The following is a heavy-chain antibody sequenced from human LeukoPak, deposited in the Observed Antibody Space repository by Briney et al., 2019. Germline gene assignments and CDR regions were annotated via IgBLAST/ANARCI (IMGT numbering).Heavy chain of an antibody. D-gene: IGHD3-22*01. CDR1: GFTFSRHA. J-gene: IGHJ4*02. CDR3: AKGGDSSGYSATGDF. V-gene: IGHV3-23*01. Sequence: PGGSLRLSCVASGFTFSRHAMSWVRQAPGKGLEWVSTISGTGVRTFYADSVMGRFTISRDNSKNTLYLQMNSLRAKDPAVYYCAKGGDSSGYSATGDFWGQGTLVTVSS. CDR2: ISGTGVRT.